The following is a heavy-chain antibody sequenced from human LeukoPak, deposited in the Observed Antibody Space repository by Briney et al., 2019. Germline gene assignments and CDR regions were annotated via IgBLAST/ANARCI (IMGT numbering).Heavy chain of an antibody. J-gene: IGHJ4*02. V-gene: IGHV4-39*07. CDR2: IYYSGST. Sequence: SETLSLTCTVSGGSISSSSYYWGWIRQPPGKGLEWIGSIYYSGSTYYNPSLKSRVTISVDTSKNQFSLKLSSVTAADTAVYYCARGDSVTTLDYWGQGTLVTVSS. CDR3: ARGDSVTTLDY. D-gene: IGHD4-17*01. CDR1: GGSISSSSYY.